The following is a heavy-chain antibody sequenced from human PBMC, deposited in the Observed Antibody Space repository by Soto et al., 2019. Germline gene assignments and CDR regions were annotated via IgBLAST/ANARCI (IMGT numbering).Heavy chain of an antibody. CDR1: GFTFSSYW. V-gene: IGHV3-74*01. D-gene: IGHD6-19*01. CDR2: INSDGSST. J-gene: IGHJ4*02. CDR3: ARSPVAGKPDY. Sequence: PGGSLRLSCAASGFTFSSYWMHWVRQAPGKGLVWVSRINSDGSSTSYADSVKGRFTISRDNAKNTLYLQMNSLRAEDTAVYYCARSPVAGKPDYWGQGTLVTVSS.